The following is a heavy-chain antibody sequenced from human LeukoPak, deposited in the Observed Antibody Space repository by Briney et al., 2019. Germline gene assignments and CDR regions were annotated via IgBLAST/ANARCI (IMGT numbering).Heavy chain of an antibody. CDR3: ARDIYGYYGMDV. V-gene: IGHV3-30*03. CDR2: ISYDGSNK. Sequence: PGRSLRLSCAASGFTFSSYGMHWVRQAPGKGLEWVAVISYDGSNKYYADSVKGRFTISRDNSKNTLYLQMNSLRAEDTAVYYCARDIYGYYGMDVWGQGTTVTVSS. D-gene: IGHD3-16*01. J-gene: IGHJ6*02. CDR1: GFTFSSYG.